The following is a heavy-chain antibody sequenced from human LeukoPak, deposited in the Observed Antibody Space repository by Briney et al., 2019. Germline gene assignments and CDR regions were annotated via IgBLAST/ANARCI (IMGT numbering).Heavy chain of an antibody. Sequence: PSQTLSLTCTVSGGSLSSGGYYWSWIRQPPGKGLEWIGYIYHSGSTYYNPSLKSRVTISVDTSKNQFSLKLSSVTAADTAVYYCARVKTMVRGVIIKSDYYYMDVWGKGTTVTVSS. V-gene: IGHV4-30-2*01. CDR3: ARVKTMVRGVIIKSDYYYMDV. CDR1: GGSLSSGGYY. D-gene: IGHD3-10*01. CDR2: IYHSGST. J-gene: IGHJ6*03.